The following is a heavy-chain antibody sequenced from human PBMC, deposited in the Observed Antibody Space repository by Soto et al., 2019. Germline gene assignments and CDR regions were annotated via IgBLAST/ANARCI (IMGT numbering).Heavy chain of an antibody. CDR1: GYTFTGYY. Sequence: ASVKVSCKASGYTFTGYYMHWVRQAPGQGLEWMGWINPNSGGTNYAQKFQGRVTMTRDTSISTAYMELSRLRSDDTAVYYCARDGLTTVTRSKGMGVWGQGTTVTVSS. J-gene: IGHJ6*02. V-gene: IGHV1-2*02. D-gene: IGHD4-17*01. CDR3: ARDGLTTVTRSKGMGV. CDR2: INPNSGGT.